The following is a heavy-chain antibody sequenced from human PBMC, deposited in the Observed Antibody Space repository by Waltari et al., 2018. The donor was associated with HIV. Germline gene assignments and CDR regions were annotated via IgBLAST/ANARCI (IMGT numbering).Heavy chain of an antibody. J-gene: IGHJ4*02. D-gene: IGHD3-10*01. Sequence: EVQLVESGGGLVQPGGSLRLSCAASGFTFRRYWMHWVRQTPGKGGVGVARLNTDGSHTGYADSVRGRFTISRDNAKSTLYLQMNSLKVEDMAVYYCVRGPNAWVGVDYWGPGTLVTVSS. CDR1: GFTFRRYW. CDR2: LNTDGSHT. V-gene: IGHV3-74*01. CDR3: VRGPNAWVGVDY.